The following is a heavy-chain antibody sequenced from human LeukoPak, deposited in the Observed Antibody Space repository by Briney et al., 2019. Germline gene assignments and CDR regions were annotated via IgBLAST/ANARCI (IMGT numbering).Heavy chain of an antibody. J-gene: IGHJ4*02. CDR1: GFTFSSYA. V-gene: IGHV3-23*01. CDR2: ISGSGGST. D-gene: IGHD3-10*01. CDR3: AKVNGGSGSYCDY. Sequence: GGSLRLSCAASGFTFSSYAMSWVRQAPGKGLEWVSAISGSGGSTYYADSVKGRFTISRDNSKKTLYLQMNSLRAEDTAVYYCAKVNGGSGSYCDYWGQGTLVTVSS.